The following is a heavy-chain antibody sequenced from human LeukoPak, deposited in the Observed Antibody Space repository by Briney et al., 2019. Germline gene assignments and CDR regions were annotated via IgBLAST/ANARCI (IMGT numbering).Heavy chain of an antibody. CDR1: GFTFSNYW. CDR2: IKQDETEM. V-gene: IGHV3-7*01. Sequence: PGGSLRLSCAASGFTFSNYWMSWVRQAPGKGLELVANIKQDETEMYAVGSVRGRFTISRDNAKNSVYLQMNTLRAEDTAVYYCARPPSSSSPRYWYFDLWGRGTLVTVSS. J-gene: IGHJ2*01. CDR3: ARPPSSSSPRYWYFDL. D-gene: IGHD6-6*01.